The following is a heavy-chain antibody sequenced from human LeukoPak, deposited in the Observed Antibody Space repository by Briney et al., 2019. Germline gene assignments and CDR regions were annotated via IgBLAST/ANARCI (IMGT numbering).Heavy chain of an antibody. CDR2: ISPTGGST. CDR1: GYTFTNNW. CDR3: ARDDAFDI. J-gene: IGHJ3*02. V-gene: IGHV1-46*01. Sequence: ASVKVSCKAFGYTFTNNWMHWVRQAPGQGPEWMGLISPTGGSTAYAQKFQGRVTLTRDMSTSTDYLELSSLRSEDTAVYYCARDDAFDIWGQGTMVTVSS.